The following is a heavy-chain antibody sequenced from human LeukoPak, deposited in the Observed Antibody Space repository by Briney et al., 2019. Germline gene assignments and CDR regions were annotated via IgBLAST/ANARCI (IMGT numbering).Heavy chain of an antibody. J-gene: IGHJ6*02. D-gene: IGHD2-21*02. CDR1: GYTFTSYG. CDR2: IVVDGGNT. CDR3: SAGATTYCGEDCYPSFFFYHGIDV. V-gene: IGHV1-58*02. Sequence: GASVKVSCKASGYTFTSYGISWVRQARGQRLEWIGWIVVDGGNTHYAQKFQERVDIITDRSTNTVFMELRSLRSDDTAVYYCSAGATTYCGEDCYPSFFFYHGIDVWGQGTTVTVSS.